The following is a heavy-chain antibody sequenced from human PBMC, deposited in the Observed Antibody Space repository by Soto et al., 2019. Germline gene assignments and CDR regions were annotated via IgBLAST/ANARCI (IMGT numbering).Heavy chain of an antibody. CDR3: ARGTIFGLRRPKNNWFDP. Sequence: QVQLQQWGAGLLKPSETLSLTCAVYGGSFSGYYWSWIRQPPGKGLEWIGEINHSGSTNYNPSLKSRPTIPVDPSKHQFSLKLSSVTAADTAVYSGARGTIFGLRRPKNNWFDPWGQGTLVTVSS. V-gene: IGHV4-34*01. J-gene: IGHJ5*02. CDR2: INHSGST. CDR1: GGSFSGYY. D-gene: IGHD3-9*01.